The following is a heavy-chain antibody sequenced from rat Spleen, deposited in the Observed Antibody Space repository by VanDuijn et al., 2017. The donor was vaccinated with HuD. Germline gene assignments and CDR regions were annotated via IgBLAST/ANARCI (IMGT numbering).Heavy chain of an antibody. Sequence: QVQLKESGPGLVQPSQTLSLTCTVSGFSLTSYHVSWVRQPPGKGLEWVAAISSGGSTYYNSALKSRLSISRDTSKSQVFLKMNSLQTEDTATYFCTRVSFLYTTDPHYVMDAWGQGASVTVSS. CDR2: ISSGGST. J-gene: IGHJ4*01. CDR1: GFSLTSYH. CDR3: TRVSFLYTTDPHYVMDA. V-gene: IGHV2-6*01. D-gene: IGHD1-6*01.